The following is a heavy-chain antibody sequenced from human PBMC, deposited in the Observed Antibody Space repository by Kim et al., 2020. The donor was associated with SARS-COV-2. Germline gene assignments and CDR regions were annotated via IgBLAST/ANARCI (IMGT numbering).Heavy chain of an antibody. J-gene: IGHJ5*02. CDR3: ARGLAAALHWFDP. D-gene: IGHD6-13*01. V-gene: IGHV4-34*01. Sequence: YNPSHKSRVTISVDTSNNQFSLKLSCVTAADTAVYYCARGLAAALHWFDPWGQGTLVTVSS.